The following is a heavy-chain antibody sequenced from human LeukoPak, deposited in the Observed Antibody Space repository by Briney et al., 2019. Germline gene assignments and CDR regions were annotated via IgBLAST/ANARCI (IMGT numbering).Heavy chain of an antibody. Sequence: PGGSLRLSCAASGLTVNNNYMNWVRLAPGKGLEWVSALYIGGNTYYADSVRGRFTISRDNSKNTLYLQMNSLRAEDTAIYYCMTAAGYNFGQYWGQGTLVTVSS. CDR1: GLTVNNNY. CDR2: LYIGGNT. V-gene: IGHV3-53*01. CDR3: MTAAGYNFGQY. D-gene: IGHD5-18*01. J-gene: IGHJ4*02.